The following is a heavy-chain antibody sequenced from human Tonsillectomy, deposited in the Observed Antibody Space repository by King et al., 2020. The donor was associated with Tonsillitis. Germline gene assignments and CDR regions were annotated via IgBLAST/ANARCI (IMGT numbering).Heavy chain of an antibody. D-gene: IGHD1-20*01. J-gene: IGHJ4*02. CDR2: ISVYIGNA. CDR3: VGGRGMVITGNFFDD. CDR1: GYTFTSYF. Sequence: VQLVQSGAEVKKPGASVRVSCKASGYTFTSYFISWVRQAPGQGLEWMGWISVYIGNANYAQKFQGRVSMTTDTSTSTAYMERRRLRADDTAIYYFVGGRGMVITGNFFDDWGQGTLVTVSS. V-gene: IGHV1-18*01.